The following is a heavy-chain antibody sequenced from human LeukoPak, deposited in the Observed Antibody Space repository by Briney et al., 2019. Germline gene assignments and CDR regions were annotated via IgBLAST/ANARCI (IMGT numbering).Heavy chain of an antibody. Sequence: PSGTLSLTCAVSGGSISSSNWWTWVRQPPGKGLEWIGYIYYSGSTNYNPSLKSRVTISVDTSKNQFSLKLSSVTAADTAVYYCARGPSGVPDYFDYWGQGTLVTVSS. D-gene: IGHD4/OR15-4a*01. V-gene: IGHV4-4*02. CDR2: IYYSGST. J-gene: IGHJ4*02. CDR1: GGSISSSNW. CDR3: ARGPSGVPDYFDY.